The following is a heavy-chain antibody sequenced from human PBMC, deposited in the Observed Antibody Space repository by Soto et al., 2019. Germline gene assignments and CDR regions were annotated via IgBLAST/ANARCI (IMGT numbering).Heavy chain of an antibody. CDR2: INHSGST. CDR1: CGSFSGYY. J-gene: IGHJ4*02. Sequence: PSETLSLTCAVYCGSFSGYYWRWIRHPPGKGLEWIGEINHSGSTNYNPSLKSRVTISVDTSKNQFSLKLSSVTAADTAVYYCARDLKDDYVWGSYRYNYFDYWGQGTLVTVSS. CDR3: ARDLKDDYVWGSYRYNYFDY. D-gene: IGHD3-16*02. V-gene: IGHV4-34*01.